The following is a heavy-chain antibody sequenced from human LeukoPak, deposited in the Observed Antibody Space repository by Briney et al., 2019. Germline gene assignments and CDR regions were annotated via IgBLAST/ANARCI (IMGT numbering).Heavy chain of an antibody. D-gene: IGHD3-22*01. Sequence: PQTLSLTCAVSGGSISSGGYSWSWIRQPPGKGLEWIGYIYHSGSTYYNPSLKSRVTISVDRSKNQFSLKLSSVTAADTAVYYCAREGSSGYTNWFDPWGQGTLVTVSS. CDR1: GGSISSGGYS. CDR3: AREGSSGYTNWFDP. V-gene: IGHV4-30-2*01. CDR2: IYHSGST. J-gene: IGHJ5*02.